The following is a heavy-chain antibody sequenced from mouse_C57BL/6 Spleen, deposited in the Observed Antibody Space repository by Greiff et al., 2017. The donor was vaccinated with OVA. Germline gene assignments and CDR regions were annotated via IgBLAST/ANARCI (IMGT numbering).Heavy chain of an antibody. V-gene: IGHV1-80*01. CDR2: IYPGDGDT. CDR1: GYAFSIYW. Sequence: QVQLQQSGAELVKPGASVKISCKASGYAFSIYWMNWVKQRPGKGLEWIGQIYPGDGDTNYNGKFKGKATLTADKSSSTAYMQLSSLTSEDSAVYFCAREGYGSSYYYAMDYWGQGTSVTVSS. D-gene: IGHD1-1*01. J-gene: IGHJ4*01. CDR3: AREGYGSSYYYAMDY.